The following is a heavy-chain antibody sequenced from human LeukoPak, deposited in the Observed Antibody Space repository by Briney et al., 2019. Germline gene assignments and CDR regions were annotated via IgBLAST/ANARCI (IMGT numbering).Heavy chain of an antibody. D-gene: IGHD6-13*01. CDR1: GFTFSSYA. CDR2: ISYDGSNK. CDR3: ARDERTAAADPEYFQH. J-gene: IGHJ1*01. Sequence: GGSLRLSCAASGFTFSSYAMHWVRQAPGKGLEWVAVISYDGSNKYYADSVKGRFTISRDNAKNSLYLQMNSLRAEDTAVYYCARDERTAAADPEYFQHWGQGTLVTVSS. V-gene: IGHV3-30-3*01.